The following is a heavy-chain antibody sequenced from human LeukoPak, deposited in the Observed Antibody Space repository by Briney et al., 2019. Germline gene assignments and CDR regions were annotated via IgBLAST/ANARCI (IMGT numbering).Heavy chain of an antibody. CDR3: ARRGYCSGGSCLFNWFDP. Sequence: GESLKISCKGSGYSFTSYWIGWVRQMPGKGLEWMGIIHPGDSDTRYSPSFQGQVTISADKSISTAYLQWSSLKASDTAMYYCARRGYCSGGSCLFNWFDPWGQGTLVTVSS. CDR2: IHPGDSDT. J-gene: IGHJ5*02. CDR1: GYSFTSYW. V-gene: IGHV5-51*01. D-gene: IGHD2-15*01.